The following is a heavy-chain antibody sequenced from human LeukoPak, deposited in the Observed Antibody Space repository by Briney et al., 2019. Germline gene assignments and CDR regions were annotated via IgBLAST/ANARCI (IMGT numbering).Heavy chain of an antibody. V-gene: IGHV3-48*03. Sequence: GGSPRLSCAASGFTFSSYEMNWVRQAPGKGLEWVSYISSSGSTIYYADSVKGRFTISRDNAKNSLYLQMNSLRAEDTAVYYCASTADTAMAAPYYYYGMDVWGQGTTVTVSS. CDR1: GFTFSSYE. CDR2: ISSSGSTI. J-gene: IGHJ6*02. CDR3: ASTADTAMAAPYYYYGMDV. D-gene: IGHD5-18*01.